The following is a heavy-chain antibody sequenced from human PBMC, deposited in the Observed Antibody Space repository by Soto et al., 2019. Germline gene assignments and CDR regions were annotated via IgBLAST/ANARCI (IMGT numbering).Heavy chain of an antibody. J-gene: IGHJ4*02. D-gene: IGHD2-2*01. CDR1: GFMFSSYT. V-gene: IGHV3-21*01. CDR3: ARGCSSASCYYY. Sequence: GGSLRLSCTASGFMFSSYTMNWVRQAPGKGLEWVSSVSFRGDIYYADSLEGRFTISRDDAKNSLYLQMNSLRAEETAVYYCARGCSSASCYYYWGQGTLVTVSS. CDR2: VSFRGDI.